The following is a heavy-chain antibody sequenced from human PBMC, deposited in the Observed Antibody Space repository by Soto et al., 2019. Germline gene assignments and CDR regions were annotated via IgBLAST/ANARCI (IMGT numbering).Heavy chain of an antibody. J-gene: IGHJ4*02. CDR1: GGSISSYY. V-gene: IGHV4-59*12. D-gene: IGHD3-22*01. Sequence: LSLTCTVSGGSISSYYWSWIRQPPGKGLEWIGYIYYNVNTNYNPSLKSRVTISVDTSKNQFSLKLSSVTAADTAVYYCARDSGRDTMIVVEPSFGYWGQGTLVTVSS. CDR3: ARDSGRDTMIVVEPSFGY. CDR2: IYYNVNT.